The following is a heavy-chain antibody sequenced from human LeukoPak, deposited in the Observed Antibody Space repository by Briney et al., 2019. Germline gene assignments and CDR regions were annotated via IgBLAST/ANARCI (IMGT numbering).Heavy chain of an antibody. CDR1: GFTFSSYE. CDR3: ARAPRVADYFDY. D-gene: IGHD5/OR15-5a*01. Sequence: PGGSLRLSCAASGFTFSSYEMNWVRQAPGKGLERVSYISSSGSTIYYADSVKGRFTISRDNAKNSLYLQMNSLRAEDTAVYYCARAPRVADYFDYWGQGTLVTVSS. J-gene: IGHJ4*02. V-gene: IGHV3-48*03. CDR2: ISSSGSTI.